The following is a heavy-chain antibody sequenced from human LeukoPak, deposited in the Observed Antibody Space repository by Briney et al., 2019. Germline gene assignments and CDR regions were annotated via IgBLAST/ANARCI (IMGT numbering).Heavy chain of an antibody. V-gene: IGHV3-30*18. Sequence: GGSLRLSCAASGFTFSSYGMHWVRQAPGKGLEWVAVISYDGSNKYYADSVKGRFTISRDDSRSTLYLQMNSLRAEDTAKYYCAKCEAGVATICGGLYYWGQGTLVTVSS. CDR2: ISYDGSNK. CDR1: GFTFSSYG. CDR3: AKCEAGVATICGGLYY. D-gene: IGHD5-12*01. J-gene: IGHJ4*02.